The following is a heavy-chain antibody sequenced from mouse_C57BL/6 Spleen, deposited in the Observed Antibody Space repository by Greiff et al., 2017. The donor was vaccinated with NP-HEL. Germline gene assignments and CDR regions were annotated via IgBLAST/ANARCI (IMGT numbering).Heavy chain of an antibody. Sequence: QVQLKESGAELVRPGASVKLSCKASGYTFTDYYINWVKQRPGQGLEWIARIYPGSGNTYYNEKFKGKATLTAEKSSSTAYMQLSSLTSEDSAVYFCAQGYFDVWGTGTTVTVSS. V-gene: IGHV1-76*01. J-gene: IGHJ1*03. CDR3: AQGYFDV. CDR1: GYTFTDYY. CDR2: IYPGSGNT.